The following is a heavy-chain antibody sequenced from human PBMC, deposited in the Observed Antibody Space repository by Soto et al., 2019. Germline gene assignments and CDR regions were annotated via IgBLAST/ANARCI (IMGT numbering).Heavy chain of an antibody. CDR2: IYYSGNA. D-gene: IGHD3-22*01. V-gene: IGHV4-39*01. Sequence: SETLSLTCTVSGGSISSSSYYWGWIRQPPGKGLEWIGSIYYSGNAYYNPSLKSRVTISVDTPKNQFSLKLSSVTAADTAVYYCARHVVPVVITGWGYWGQGTLVTVS. CDR3: ARHVVPVVITGWGY. J-gene: IGHJ4*02. CDR1: GGSISSSSYY.